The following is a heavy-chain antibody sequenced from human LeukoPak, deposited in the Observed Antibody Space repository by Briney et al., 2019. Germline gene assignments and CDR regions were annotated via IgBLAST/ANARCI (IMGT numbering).Heavy chain of an antibody. V-gene: IGHV1-69*06. CDR2: IIPIFGTA. CDR1: GGTFSSYA. Sequence: GASVKVSCKASGGTFSSYAISWVRQAPGQGLEWMGGIIPIFGTANYAQKFQGRVTITADKSTSTAYMELSSLRSEDTAVYYCARDRSDEAFDIWGQGTMVTVSS. CDR3: ARDRSDEAFDI. J-gene: IGHJ3*02.